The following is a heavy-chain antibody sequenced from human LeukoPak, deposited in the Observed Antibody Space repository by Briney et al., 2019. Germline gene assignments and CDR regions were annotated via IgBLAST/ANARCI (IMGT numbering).Heavy chain of an antibody. Sequence: ASVKVSCKASGYTFTSYYMHWVRQAPGQGLEWMGIINPSGGSTSYAQKFQGRVTMTRDMSTSTVYMELSSLRSDDTAVYYCTRLSGDNWNYGGNFDSWGQGTLVTVSS. CDR3: TRLSGDNWNYGGNFDS. CDR2: INPSGGST. V-gene: IGHV1-46*03. CDR1: GYTFTSYY. D-gene: IGHD1-7*01. J-gene: IGHJ4*02.